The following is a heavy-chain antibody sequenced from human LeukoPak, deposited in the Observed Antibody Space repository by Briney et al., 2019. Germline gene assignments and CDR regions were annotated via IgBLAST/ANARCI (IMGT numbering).Heavy chain of an antibody. J-gene: IGHJ3*02. V-gene: IGHV3-33*01. CDR2: FWYDGTDA. CDR3: ARDGFTTSHAFDI. Sequence: PGRSLRLSCAASGFTVSTYGIHWIRQAPGRGLEWVAFFWYDGTDAFYGDSVKGRFTITRDNSQNTLYLQMNSLRVEDTAVYYCARDGFTTSHAFDIWGQGTTVTVSP. CDR1: GFTVSTYG. D-gene: IGHD1-14*01.